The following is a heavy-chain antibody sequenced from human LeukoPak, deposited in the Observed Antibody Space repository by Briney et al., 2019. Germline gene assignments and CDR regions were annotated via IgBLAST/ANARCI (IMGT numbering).Heavy chain of an antibody. CDR1: GYSFTSYW. J-gene: IGHJ4*02. D-gene: IGHD6-19*01. V-gene: IGHV5-51*01. CDR3: ARQGYSSGWYVIYYFDY. CDR2: IYPGDSDT. Sequence: GESLKISCKGSGYSFTSYWIGWVRQMPGKGLEWMGIIYPGDSDTRYSPSFQGQVTISAGTSISTAYLQWSSLKASDTAMYYCARQGYSSGWYVIYYFDYWGQGTLVTVSS.